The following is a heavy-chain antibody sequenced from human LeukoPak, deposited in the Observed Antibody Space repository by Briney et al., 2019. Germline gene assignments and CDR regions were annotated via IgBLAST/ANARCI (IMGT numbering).Heavy chain of an antibody. CDR2: INAGNGNT. D-gene: IGHD3-22*01. CDR1: GYTFTSYA. V-gene: IGHV1-3*01. CDR3: AFADSSGYYFVLDY. J-gene: IGHJ4*02. Sequence: ASVKVSCKASGYTFTSYAMHWVRQAPGQRLEWMGWINAGNGNTKYSQKFQGRDTITRDTSASTAYMELSSLRSEDTAVYYCAFADSSGYYFVLDYWGQGTLVTVSS.